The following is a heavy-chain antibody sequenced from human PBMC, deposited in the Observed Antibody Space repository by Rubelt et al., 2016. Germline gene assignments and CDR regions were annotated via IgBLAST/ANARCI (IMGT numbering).Heavy chain of an antibody. CDR1: GYTFTSYA. CDR3: ARELSMTAHCYCYGMDV. D-gene: IGHD6-6*01. CDR2: INAGNGNT. V-gene: IGHV1-3*01. Sequence: QVQLVQSGAEVKKPGASVKVSCKASGYTFTSYAMHWVRQAPGQRLEWMGWINAGNGNTKYSQKFQCRGTSTRDTSASTAYMELSSLSSEDTAVDYCARELSMTAHCYCYGMDVWGRGTTVTVS. J-gene: IGHJ6*02.